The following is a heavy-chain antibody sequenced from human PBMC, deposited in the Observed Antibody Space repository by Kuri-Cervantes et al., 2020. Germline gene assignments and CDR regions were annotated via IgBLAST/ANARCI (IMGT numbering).Heavy chain of an antibody. CDR3: ARATNLTTVTANDAFDI. D-gene: IGHD4-17*01. J-gene: IGHJ3*02. CDR1: GYTFNRYY. CDR2: INPSGGST. Sequence: ASVKVSCKASGYTFNRYYMHWVRQAPGQGLEWMGIINPSGGSTSYAQKFQGRVTMTRDTSTSTVYMELSRLRSDDTAVYYCARATNLTTVTANDAFDIWGQGTMVTVSS. V-gene: IGHV1-46*02.